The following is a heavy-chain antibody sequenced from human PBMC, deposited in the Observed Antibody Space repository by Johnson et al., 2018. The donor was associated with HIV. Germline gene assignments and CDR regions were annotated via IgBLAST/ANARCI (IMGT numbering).Heavy chain of an antibody. CDR3: AKDRWGEILQNSFDI. J-gene: IGHJ3*02. CDR2: ISGSGGST. V-gene: IGHV3-23*04. D-gene: IGHD1-26*01. Sequence: MLLVESGGGSVKSGGSLRVSCAASGFTFSNAWMSWVRQAPGKGLEWVSAISGSGGSTYYADSVKGRFTISRDNSKNTLYLQMNSLRAEDTAVYYCAKDRWGEILQNSFDIWGQGTMVTVSS. CDR1: GFTFSNAW.